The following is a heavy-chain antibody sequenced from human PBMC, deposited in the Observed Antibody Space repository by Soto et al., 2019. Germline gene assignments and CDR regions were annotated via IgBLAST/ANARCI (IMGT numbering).Heavy chain of an antibody. CDR1: GGSISSYY. D-gene: IGHD6-13*01. J-gene: IGHJ4*02. Sequence: SETLSLTCTVSGGSISSYYWSWIRQPPGKGLEWIGYIYYSGSTNYNPSLKSRVTISVDTSKNQFSLKLSSVTAADTSVYYCAGSIAAAEFFDYWGQGTLVTVSS. V-gene: IGHV4-59*01. CDR3: AGSIAAAEFFDY. CDR2: IYYSGST.